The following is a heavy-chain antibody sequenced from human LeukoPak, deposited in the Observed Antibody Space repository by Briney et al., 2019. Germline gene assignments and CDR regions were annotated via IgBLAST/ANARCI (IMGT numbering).Heavy chain of an antibody. CDR2: ISSSSSYM. CDR3: ARESIAAAGDY. Sequence: GGSLRLSCAASGFTFSSYSMNWVRQAPGKGLEWVSSISSSSSYMYYADSVKGRFTISRDNAKNSLYLQLNSLRAEDTAVYYCARESIAAAGDYWGQGTLVTVSS. CDR1: GFTFSSYS. V-gene: IGHV3-21*01. J-gene: IGHJ4*02. D-gene: IGHD6-13*01.